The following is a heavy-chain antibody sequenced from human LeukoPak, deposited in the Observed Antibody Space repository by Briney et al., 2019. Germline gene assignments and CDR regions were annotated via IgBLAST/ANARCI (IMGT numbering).Heavy chain of an antibody. CDR2: ISPYNGNT. CDR1: AYTFATYG. J-gene: IGHJ4*02. D-gene: IGHD2-15*01. Sequence: ASGKLSCKASAYTFATYGINWRRQAPGQGLEWMGWISPYNGNTNSAQKFQDRLTMTTDRSTSTAYMDLRSLKSDDTAAYYCARGSGYCSGGSCYSAYWGQGTLVTVSS. V-gene: IGHV1-18*01. CDR3: ARGSGYCSGGSCYSAY.